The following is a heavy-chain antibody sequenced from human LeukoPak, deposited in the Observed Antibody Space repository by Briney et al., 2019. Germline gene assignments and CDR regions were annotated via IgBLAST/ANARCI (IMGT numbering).Heavy chain of an antibody. J-gene: IGHJ4*02. CDR2: ISGSGGST. V-gene: IGHV3-23*01. D-gene: IGHD6-13*01. CDR3: AMVQQLVFAYYFDY. CDR1: GFTFSSYA. Sequence: GGSLRLSCAASGFTFSSYAMSWVRQAPGKGLEWVSAISGSGGSTYYADSVKGRFTISRDNSKNTLYLQMNGLRAEDTAVYYCAMVQQLVFAYYFDYWGQGTLVTVSS.